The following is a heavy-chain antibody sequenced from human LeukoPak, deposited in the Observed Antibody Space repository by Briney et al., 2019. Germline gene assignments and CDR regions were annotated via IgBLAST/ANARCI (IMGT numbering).Heavy chain of an antibody. CDR1: GGSISSYY. CDR3: ARGGWSSWYSDAFVI. V-gene: IGHV4-34*01. CDR2: INHSGST. J-gene: IGHJ3*02. D-gene: IGHD6-13*01. Sequence: SETLSLTCTVSGGSISSYYWSWIRQPPGKGLEWIGEINHSGSTNYNPSLKSRVTISVDTSKNQFSLKLSSVTAADTAVYYCARGGWSSWYSDAFVIWGQGTMVTVSS.